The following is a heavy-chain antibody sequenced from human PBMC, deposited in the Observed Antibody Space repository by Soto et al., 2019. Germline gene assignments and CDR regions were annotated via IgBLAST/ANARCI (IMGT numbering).Heavy chain of an antibody. D-gene: IGHD6-13*01. J-gene: IGHJ4*02. CDR3: ARRVTGYSSSWYGTTFDY. V-gene: IGHV1-18*01. CDR1: GYTFINYG. Sequence: ASVKVSCKASGYTFINYGVSWMRQAPGQGLERLGWISPYNGDTYYAQSLKSRVTISVDTSKNQFSLKLSSVTAADTAVYYCARRVTGYSSSWYGTTFDYWGQGTLVTVSS. CDR2: ISPYNGDT.